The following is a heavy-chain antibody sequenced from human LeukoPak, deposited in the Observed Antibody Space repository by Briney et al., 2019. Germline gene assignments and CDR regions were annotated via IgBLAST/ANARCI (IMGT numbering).Heavy chain of an antibody. Sequence: GGSLRLSCAASGFTFSSYSMNWVRQAPGQGLEWVSSISSSSSYIYYADSVKGRFTISRDNAKNSLYLQMNSLRAEDTAVYYCARGPVVPAAEYYYYGMDVWGQGTTVTVSS. CDR2: ISSSSSYI. V-gene: IGHV3-21*01. D-gene: IGHD2-2*01. CDR1: GFTFSSYS. CDR3: ARGPVVPAAEYYYYGMDV. J-gene: IGHJ6*02.